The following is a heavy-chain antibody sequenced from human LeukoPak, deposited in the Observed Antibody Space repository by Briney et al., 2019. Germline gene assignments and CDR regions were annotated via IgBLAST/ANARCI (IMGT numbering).Heavy chain of an antibody. CDR2: ISGGGDNT. CDR1: GFTFSTYA. Sequence: GGSLRLSCSASGFTFSTYAMSWVRQAPGKGLEWVSGISGGGDNTYYADSVKGRFTISRDNSKHTVYLQLTSLRAEDTAVYYCAKDKGATLFDYWGQGTLVTVSS. CDR3: AKDKGATLFDY. J-gene: IGHJ4*02. V-gene: IGHV3-23*01. D-gene: IGHD1-26*01.